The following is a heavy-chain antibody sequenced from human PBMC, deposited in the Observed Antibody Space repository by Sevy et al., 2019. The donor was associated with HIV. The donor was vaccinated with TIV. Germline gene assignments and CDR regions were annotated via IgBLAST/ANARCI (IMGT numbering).Heavy chain of an antibody. CDR1: GFTFSSYW. Sequence: GSLRLSCAASGFTFSSYWMSWVRQAPGKGLEWGANIKKDGSEKYYVDSVKGRFTISRDNAKNSLYLQMNSLRVEDTAMYYCARDCSSTNCLWGLDVWGQGTTVTVSS. V-gene: IGHV3-7*03. CDR2: IKKDGSEK. CDR3: ARDCSSTNCLWGLDV. J-gene: IGHJ6*02. D-gene: IGHD2-2*01.